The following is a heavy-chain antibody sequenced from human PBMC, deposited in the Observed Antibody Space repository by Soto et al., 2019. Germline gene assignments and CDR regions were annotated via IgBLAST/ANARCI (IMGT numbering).Heavy chain of an antibody. CDR3: ERKSGETRDYEAS. V-gene: IGHV4-4*07. CDR2: LNTYGNT. Sequence: PSENLSLTCTVSGGSMSSYRWSWIRQPAGKGLEWIGRLNTYGNTHYNPSLKSRVTVSVDTSRNQFFLTLRSVTAADSAVYHCERKSGETRDYEASWGHGTPVTRSS. D-gene: IGHD4-17*01. CDR1: GGSMSSYR. J-gene: IGHJ5*01.